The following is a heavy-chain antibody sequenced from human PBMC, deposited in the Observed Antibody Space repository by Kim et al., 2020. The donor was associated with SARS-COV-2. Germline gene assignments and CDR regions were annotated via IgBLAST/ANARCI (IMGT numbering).Heavy chain of an antibody. CDR1: GYTFTSYA. Sequence: ASVKVSCKASGYTFTSYAMNWVRQALGQGLEWMGWINTNTGNPTYAQGFTGRFVFSLDTSVSTAYLQISSLKAEDTAVYYCARGIAAAGTDSSGWSIYFDYWGQGTLVTVSS. J-gene: IGHJ4*02. CDR3: ARGIAAAGTDSSGWSIYFDY. V-gene: IGHV7-4-1*02. CDR2: INTNTGNP. D-gene: IGHD6-13*01.